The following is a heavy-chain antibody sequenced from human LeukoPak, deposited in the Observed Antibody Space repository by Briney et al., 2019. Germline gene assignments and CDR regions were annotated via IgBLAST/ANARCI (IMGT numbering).Heavy chain of an antibody. CDR2: IYTSGST. D-gene: IGHD6-6*01. CDR1: GGSISSGSYY. J-gene: IGHJ4*02. V-gene: IGHV4-61*02. CDR3: ARGLYSSSSSYFDY. Sequence: PSQTLSLTCTVSGGSISSGSYYWSWIRQPAGKGLEWIGRIYTSGSTNYNPSLKSRVTISVDTSKNQFSLKLNSVTAADTAMYYCARGLYSSSSSYFDYWGQGTLVTVSS.